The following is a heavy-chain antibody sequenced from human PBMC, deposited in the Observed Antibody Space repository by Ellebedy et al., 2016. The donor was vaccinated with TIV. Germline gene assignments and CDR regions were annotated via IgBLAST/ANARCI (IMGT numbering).Heavy chain of an antibody. Sequence: GESLKISCAASGFTFSSYSMNWVRQAPGKGLEWVSYVSSSKGTIYYADSVRGRFTISRDNAKNSLYLQMHSLRAEDTAVYYCARKVPAPTTVPPNWYFDLWGRGTLVTVSS. J-gene: IGHJ2*01. D-gene: IGHD4-17*01. CDR3: ARKVPAPTTVPPNWYFDL. V-gene: IGHV3-48*01. CDR2: VSSSKGTI. CDR1: GFTFSSYS.